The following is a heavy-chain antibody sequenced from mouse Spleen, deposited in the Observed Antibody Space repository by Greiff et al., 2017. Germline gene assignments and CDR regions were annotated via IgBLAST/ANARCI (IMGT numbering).Heavy chain of an antibody. CDR3: ARDYAMDY. J-gene: IGHJ4*01. V-gene: IGHV1-66*01. CDR1: GYSFTSYS. Sequence: VQLQQSGPELVKPGASVKISCKASGYSFTSYSIHWVKQRPGQGLEWIGWIYPGSGNTKYNEKFKGKATLTADTSSSTAYMQLSSLTSEDSAVYYCARDYAMDYWGQGTSVTVSS. CDR2: IYPGSGNT.